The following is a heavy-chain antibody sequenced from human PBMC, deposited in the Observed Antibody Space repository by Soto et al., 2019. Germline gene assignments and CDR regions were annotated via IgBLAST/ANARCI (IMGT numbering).Heavy chain of an antibody. CDR2: IYDTGRRT. V-gene: IGHV4-4*07. J-gene: IGHJ4*02. CDR1: GGSISSYI. CDR3: WGWKFGGIDN. Sequence: AETLSLTXSDSGGSISSYIWSWVRQPAGKGLEWIGGIYDTGRRTNYNASLPSRVTISVDTSTNKFSLKLSCVTAEDMAVYYCWGWKFGGIDNWGQGTPVTVSS. D-gene: IGHD3-10*01.